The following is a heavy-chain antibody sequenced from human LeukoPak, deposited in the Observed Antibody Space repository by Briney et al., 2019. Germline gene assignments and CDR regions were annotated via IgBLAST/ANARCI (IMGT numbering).Heavy chain of an antibody. CDR2: ISAYNGNT. CDR1: GYTFTSYG. Sequence: ASVKVSCKASGYTFTSYGISWVRQAPGQGLEWMGWISAYNGNTNYAQKLQGRVTMTTDTPTSTAYMELRSLRSDDTAVYYCARHYDFWSGYYTASLDYWGQGTLVTVSS. D-gene: IGHD3-3*01. J-gene: IGHJ4*02. V-gene: IGHV1-18*01. CDR3: ARHYDFWSGYYTASLDY.